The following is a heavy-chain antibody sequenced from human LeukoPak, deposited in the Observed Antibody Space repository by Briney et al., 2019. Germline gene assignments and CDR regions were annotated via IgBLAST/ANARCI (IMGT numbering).Heavy chain of an antibody. CDR2: ISGNSAFI. Sequence: GGSLRLSCAASGFIFSSFAMSWVRQAPGKGLEWVSSISGNSAFIYYADSVRGRFTISRDNAKNSLYLQMSSLRAEDTAVYYCARGHTSGWSNFDCWGLGTLVTVSS. D-gene: IGHD6-19*01. V-gene: IGHV3-21*01. CDR3: ARGHTSGWSNFDC. CDR1: GFIFSSFA. J-gene: IGHJ4*02.